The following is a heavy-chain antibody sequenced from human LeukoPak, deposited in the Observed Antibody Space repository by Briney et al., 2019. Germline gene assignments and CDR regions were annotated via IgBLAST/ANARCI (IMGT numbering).Heavy chain of an antibody. CDR2: IYYSGST. D-gene: IGHD3-10*01. Sequence: SETLSLTCTVSGGSISSSSYYWGWIRQPPGKGLEWIGSIYYSGSTYYNPSLKSRVTISVDTSKNQFSLKLSSVTAADTAAYYCASSMVITMVRGVILDAFDIWGQGTMVTVSS. J-gene: IGHJ3*02. V-gene: IGHV4-39*01. CDR3: ASSMVITMVRGVILDAFDI. CDR1: GGSISSSSYY.